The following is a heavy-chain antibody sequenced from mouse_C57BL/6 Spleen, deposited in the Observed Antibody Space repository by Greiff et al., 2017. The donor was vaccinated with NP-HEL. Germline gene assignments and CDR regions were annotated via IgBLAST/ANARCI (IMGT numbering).Heavy chain of an antibody. Sequence: QVQLQQPGAELVKPGASVKVSCKASGYTFTSYWMHWVKQRPGQGLEWIGRIHPSDSDTNYNQKFKGKATLTVDKSSSTAYMQLSSLTSEDSAVYYCAMGDDGSVTGYAMDYWGQGTSVTVSS. CDR2: IHPSDSDT. D-gene: IGHD1-1*01. CDR3: AMGDDGSVTGYAMDY. J-gene: IGHJ4*01. V-gene: IGHV1-74*01. CDR1: GYTFTSYW.